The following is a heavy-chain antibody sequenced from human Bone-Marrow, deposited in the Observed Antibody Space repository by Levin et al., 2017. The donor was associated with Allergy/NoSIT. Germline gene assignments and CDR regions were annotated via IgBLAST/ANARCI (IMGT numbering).Heavy chain of an antibody. Sequence: GASVKVSCKASGYTFTSYGISWVRQAPGQGLEWMGWISAYNGNTNYAQKLQGRVTMTTDTSTSTAYMELRSLRSDDTAVYYCAREYYYDSSGYPYFDYWGQGTLVTVSS. J-gene: IGHJ4*02. V-gene: IGHV1-18*01. CDR1: GYTFTSYG. CDR2: ISAYNGNT. CDR3: AREYYYDSSGYPYFDY. D-gene: IGHD3-22*01.